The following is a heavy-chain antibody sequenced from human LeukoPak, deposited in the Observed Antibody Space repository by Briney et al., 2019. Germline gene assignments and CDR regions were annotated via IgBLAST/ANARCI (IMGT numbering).Heavy chain of an antibody. Sequence: GASVKVSCKASGYTFTSYGISWVRQAPGQGLEWMGWISAYNGNTNYAQKLQGRVTMTTDTSTSTAYMELRSLRSDDTAVYYCATTRGVTAMDYYYGMDVWGQGTTVTVSS. CDR2: ISAYNGNT. J-gene: IGHJ6*02. CDR1: GYTFTSYG. CDR3: ATTRGVTAMDYYYGMDV. V-gene: IGHV1-18*01. D-gene: IGHD2-21*02.